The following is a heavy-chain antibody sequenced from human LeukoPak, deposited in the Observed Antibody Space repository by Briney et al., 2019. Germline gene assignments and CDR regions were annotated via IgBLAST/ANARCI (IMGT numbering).Heavy chain of an antibody. Sequence: PGGSLRLSCAASGFTFSTYWMGWVRQAPGKGLEWVANIKEDGSEIYYVDSVKGRFTISRGNTKTSLYLQMNSLRAEDTAVYYCARPSFRSGSYFDHWGQGTLVTVSS. J-gene: IGHJ4*02. CDR3: ARPSFRSGSYFDH. CDR2: IKEDGSEI. CDR1: GFTFSTYW. D-gene: IGHD3-3*01. V-gene: IGHV3-7*01.